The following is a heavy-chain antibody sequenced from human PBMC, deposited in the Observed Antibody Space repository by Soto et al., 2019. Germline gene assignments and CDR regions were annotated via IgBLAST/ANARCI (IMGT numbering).Heavy chain of an antibody. CDR3: ARATSHYASGRYEGGYYYFDY. CDR2: IYYSGST. V-gene: IGHV4-31*03. D-gene: IGHD3-10*01. CDR1: GGSISSGGYY. Sequence: TLSLTCTVSGGSISSGGYYWSWIRQHPGKGLEWIGYIYYSGSTYYNPSLKSRVTISVDTSKNQFSLKLSSVTAADTSVYYCARATSHYASGRYEGGYYYFDYWGQGTLVTVSS. J-gene: IGHJ4*02.